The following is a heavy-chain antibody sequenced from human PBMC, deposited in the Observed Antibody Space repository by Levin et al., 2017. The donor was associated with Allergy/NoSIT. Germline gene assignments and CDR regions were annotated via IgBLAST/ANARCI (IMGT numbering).Heavy chain of an antibody. CDR1: GYTLTELS. V-gene: IGHV1-24*01. Sequence: GESLKISCKVSGYTLTELSMHWVRQAPGKGLEWMGGFDPEDGETIYAQKFQGRVTMTEDTSTDTAYMELSSLRSEDTAVYYCGSSTMIRLLNYYYGMDVWGQGTTVTVSS. D-gene: IGHD3-22*01. CDR2: FDPEDGET. CDR3: GSSTMIRLLNYYYGMDV. J-gene: IGHJ6*02.